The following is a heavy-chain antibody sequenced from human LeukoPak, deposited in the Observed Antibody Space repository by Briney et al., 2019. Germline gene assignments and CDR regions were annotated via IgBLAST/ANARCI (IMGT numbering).Heavy chain of an antibody. D-gene: IGHD3-9*01. V-gene: IGHV4-59*08. J-gene: IGHJ4*02. CDR1: GGSISSYY. CDR3: ARSDILTGYYRR. Sequence: SETLSLTCTVSGGSISSYYWSWVRQPPGKGLEWIGYIYYSGSTNYNPSLKSRVTISVDTSKNQFSLKLSSVTAANTAVYYCARSDILTGYYRRWGQGTLVTVSS. CDR2: IYYSGST.